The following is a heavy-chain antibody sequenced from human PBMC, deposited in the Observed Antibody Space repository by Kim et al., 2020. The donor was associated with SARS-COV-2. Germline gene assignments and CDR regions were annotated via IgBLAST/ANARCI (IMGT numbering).Heavy chain of an antibody. Sequence: GGSLRLSCAASGFTFDDYAMHWVRQAPGKGLEWVSGISWNSGSIGYADSVKGRFTISRDNAKNSLYLQMNSLRAEDTALYYCAKDKRGYYGSGSYYTDWGQGTLVTVSS. CDR3: AKDKRGYYGSGSYYTD. J-gene: IGHJ4*02. CDR1: GFTFDDYA. CDR2: ISWNSGSI. V-gene: IGHV3-9*01. D-gene: IGHD3-10*01.